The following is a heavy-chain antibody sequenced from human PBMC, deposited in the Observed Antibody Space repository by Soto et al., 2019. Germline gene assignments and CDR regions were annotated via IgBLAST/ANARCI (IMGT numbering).Heavy chain of an antibody. V-gene: IGHV4-39*01. D-gene: IGHD3-22*01. J-gene: IGHJ4*02. CDR3: AEYYYDSSGYPD. CDR1: GGSISSSSYY. CDR2: IYYSGST. Sequence: SETLSLTCTVSGGSISSSSYYWGWIRQPPGKGLEWIGSIYYSGSTYYNPSLKSRVTISVDTSKNQFSLKLSSVTAADTAVYYCAEYYYDSSGYPDWGQGTLVTVSS.